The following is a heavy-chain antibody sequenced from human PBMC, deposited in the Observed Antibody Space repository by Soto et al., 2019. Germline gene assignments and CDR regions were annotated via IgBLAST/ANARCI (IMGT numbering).Heavy chain of an antibody. Sequence: SXGSLRLSCVASGFTCSTYAMNWVRQAPGKGLEWDSALTPSGDSTYYADSVKGRFTISRDNSMSALYLQMNSLRVEDTAVYYCAHPRGYGVFDAYDIWGQGTMVTVSS. CDR1: GFTCSTYA. J-gene: IGHJ3*02. D-gene: IGHD4-17*01. CDR3: AHPRGYGVFDAYDI. V-gene: IGHV3-23*01. CDR2: LTPSGDST.